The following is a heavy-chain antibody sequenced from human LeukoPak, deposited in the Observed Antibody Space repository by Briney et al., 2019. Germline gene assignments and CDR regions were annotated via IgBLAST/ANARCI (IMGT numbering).Heavy chain of an antibody. CDR3: ASGDGYIPDY. Sequence: SETLSLTCTVSGGSIRSYYWSWIRQPPGKGLEWIGYIYYSGSTNYNPSLKSRVTISVDTSKNQFSLKLSSLTAADTAVYYCASGDGYIPDYWGQGTLVTVSS. D-gene: IGHD5-24*01. CDR1: GGSIRSYY. CDR2: IYYSGST. J-gene: IGHJ4*02. V-gene: IGHV4-59*01.